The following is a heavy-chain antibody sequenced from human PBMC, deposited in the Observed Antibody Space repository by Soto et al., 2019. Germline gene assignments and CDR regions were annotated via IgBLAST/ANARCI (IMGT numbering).Heavy chain of an antibody. Sequence: QVQLQESGPGLVKPSQTLSLTCTVSGGSISSGGYYWSWIRQHPGKGLEWIGYISYSGSTYYNPSLKSRVTISVDTSKNQFSLKLSSVTAADTAVYYCAGRTGQDYDILTGRNWFDPWGQGTLVTVSS. V-gene: IGHV4-31*03. J-gene: IGHJ5*02. CDR3: AGRTGQDYDILTGRNWFDP. CDR1: GGSISSGGYY. D-gene: IGHD3-9*01. CDR2: ISYSGST.